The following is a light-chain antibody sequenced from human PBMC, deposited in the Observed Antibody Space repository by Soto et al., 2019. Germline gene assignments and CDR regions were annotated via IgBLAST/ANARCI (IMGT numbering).Light chain of an antibody. V-gene: IGKV3-11*01. Sequence: EIVLTQSPATLSLSPGERATLSCRASQSVSSYLAWYQQKPGQAPRLLIDDASSRAAGIPARFSGSGSGTDFTLTLSSLEPEDFAVYYCQQRSNWPVTFGQGTKVEIK. CDR2: DAS. J-gene: IGKJ1*01. CDR3: QQRSNWPVT. CDR1: QSVSSY.